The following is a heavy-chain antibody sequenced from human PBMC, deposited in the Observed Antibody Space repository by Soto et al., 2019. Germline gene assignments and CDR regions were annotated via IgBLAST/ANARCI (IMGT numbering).Heavy chain of an antibody. CDR3: AQYGGATHYFVS. D-gene: IGHD3-10*01. Sequence: SGPTLVNPTQTLTLTCSFSGFSLSTDGVGVGWIRQPPRKALEWLALIYWDDDKRYSPSLKNRLTITKDNAKNQVVLAMTDMEPVDTAPYSCAQYGGATHYFVSWGPGPLVTVSS. J-gene: IGHJ4*02. CDR2: IYWDDDK. V-gene: IGHV2-5*02. CDR1: GFSLSTDGVG.